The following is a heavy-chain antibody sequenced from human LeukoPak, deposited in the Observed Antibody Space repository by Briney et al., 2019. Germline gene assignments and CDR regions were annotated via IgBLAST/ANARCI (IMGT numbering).Heavy chain of an antibody. J-gene: IGHJ3*02. D-gene: IGHD3-22*01. CDR1: GFTFSSYS. Sequence: GGSLRLSCAASGFTFSSYSMNWVRQAPGKGLEWVSSISSSSSYIYYADSVKGRFTISRDNAKNSLYLQMNSLRAEDTAVYYCARPLYYYDSSGYETLDAFDIWGQGTMVTVSS. CDR3: ARPLYYYDSSGYETLDAFDI. CDR2: ISSSSSYI. V-gene: IGHV3-21*01.